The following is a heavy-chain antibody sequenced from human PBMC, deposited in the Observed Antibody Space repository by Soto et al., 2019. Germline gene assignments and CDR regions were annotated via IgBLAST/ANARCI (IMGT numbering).Heavy chain of an antibody. CDR1: GGTFSDFA. CDR3: ARGRIQLRFVNFSFNAMDV. Sequence: QVQLVQSGAEMRKPGSSLRVSCKASGGTFSDFAFSWVRKAPGQGLEWMGGIVPRFGSPNYAQKFGGRVTVTADTSISSVYIELSSLICDATAVYFCARGRIQLRFVNFSFNAMDVWGHGSTITVS. V-gene: IGHV1-69*06. D-gene: IGHD3-3*01. J-gene: IGHJ6*01. CDR2: IVPRFGSP.